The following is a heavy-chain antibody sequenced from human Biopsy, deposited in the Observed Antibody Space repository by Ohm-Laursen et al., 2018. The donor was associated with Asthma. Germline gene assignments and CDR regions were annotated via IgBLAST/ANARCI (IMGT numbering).Heavy chain of an antibody. Sequence: SLRLSCAASGFTFSSYGMHWVRQAPGKGLEWVAVIWYDGSNKYYADSVKGRFTISRDNSKNTLYLQMNSLRAEDTAVYYCARDKPSHIDYYYGMDVWGQGPTVTVSS. V-gene: IGHV3-33*01. CDR2: IWYDGSNK. CDR3: ARDKPSHIDYYYGMDV. J-gene: IGHJ6*02. CDR1: GFTFSSYG.